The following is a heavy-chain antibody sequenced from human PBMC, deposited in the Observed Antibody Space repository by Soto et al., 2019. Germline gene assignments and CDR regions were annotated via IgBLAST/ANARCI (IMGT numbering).Heavy chain of an antibody. Sequence: GGSLRLSCAASGFTFSSYGMHWVRQAPGKGLEWVAVISYDGSNKYYADSVKGRFTISRDNSKNTLYLQMNSLRAEDTAVYYCAKDNGNLRLYDFRRGYYAYWGQGTLVTVSS. CDR1: GFTFSSYG. CDR2: ISYDGSNK. J-gene: IGHJ4*02. V-gene: IGHV3-30*18. CDR3: AKDNGNLRLYDFRRGYYAY. D-gene: IGHD3-3*01.